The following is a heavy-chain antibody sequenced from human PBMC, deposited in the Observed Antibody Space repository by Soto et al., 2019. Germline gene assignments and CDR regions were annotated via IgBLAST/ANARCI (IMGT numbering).Heavy chain of an antibody. CDR2: IIPIFGTA. CDR1: GGTFSNYA. J-gene: IGHJ6*02. D-gene: IGHD3-10*01. Sequence: ASVKVSCKASGGTFSNYAMSWVRQAPGQRLEWMGGIIPIFGTANYAQKFQGRVTITADESTSTAYMELSSLRSEDTAVYYCARSMVRGVGSYYYGMDVWGQGTTVTVSS. V-gene: IGHV1-69*13. CDR3: ARSMVRGVGSYYYGMDV.